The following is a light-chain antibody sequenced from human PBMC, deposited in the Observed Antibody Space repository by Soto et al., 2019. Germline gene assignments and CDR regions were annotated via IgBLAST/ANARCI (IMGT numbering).Light chain of an antibody. Sequence: IVLTQSPGTLSLSPGERATLSCRASQSVPRSYLAWYQQKPGQAPRLLIYGTSSRATGIPDRFSGSGSGTDFTLTISRLEPEDFAVFYCQQYGSSPPFIFGPGTKVDIK. CDR2: GTS. V-gene: IGKV3-20*01. J-gene: IGKJ3*01. CDR3: QQYGSSPPFI. CDR1: QSVPRSY.